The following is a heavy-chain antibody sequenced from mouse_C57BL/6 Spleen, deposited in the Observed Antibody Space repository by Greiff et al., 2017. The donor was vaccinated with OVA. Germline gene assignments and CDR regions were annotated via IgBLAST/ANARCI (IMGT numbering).Heavy chain of an antibody. CDR2: ISSGSSTI. CDR1: GFTFSDYG. CDR3: AAFYYYGSSYGFFDV. Sequence: EVMLVESGGGLVKPGGSLKLSCAASGFTFSDYGMHWVRQAPEKGLEWVAYISSGSSTIYYADTVKGRFTISRDNAKNTLFLQMTSLRSEDTAMYYCAAFYYYGSSYGFFDVWGTGTTVTVSS. D-gene: IGHD1-1*01. J-gene: IGHJ1*03. V-gene: IGHV5-17*01.